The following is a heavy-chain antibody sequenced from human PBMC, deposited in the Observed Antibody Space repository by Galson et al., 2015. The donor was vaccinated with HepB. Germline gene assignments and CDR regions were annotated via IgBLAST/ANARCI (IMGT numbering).Heavy chain of an antibody. D-gene: IGHD4-17*01. J-gene: IGHJ5*02. V-gene: IGHV4-39*01. CDR2: IYYSGST. CDR3: ARHWVDYGDLSWFDP. Sequence: SETLSLTCTVSGGSISSSSYYWGWIRQPPGKGLEWIGSIYYSGSTYYNPSLKSRVTISVDTSKNQFSLKLSSVTAADTTVYYCARHWVDYGDLSWFDPWGQGTLVTVSS. CDR1: GGSISSSSYY.